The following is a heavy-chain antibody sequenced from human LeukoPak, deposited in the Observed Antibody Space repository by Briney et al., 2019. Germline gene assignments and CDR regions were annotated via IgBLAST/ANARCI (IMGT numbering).Heavy chain of an antibody. CDR3: ARDLVSGAYTFDV. CDR1: GFPFSSFG. V-gene: IGHV3-48*03. CDR2: ISNSGATV. Sequence: PGGSPRLSCAASGFPFSSFGLNWVRQAPGKGLEWVSHISNSGATVYYADSVRGRFTFSRDNAKNSLYLQMNSLRAEDTAVYYCARDLVSGAYTFDVWGQGTMVTVSS. J-gene: IGHJ3*01. D-gene: IGHD3-16*01.